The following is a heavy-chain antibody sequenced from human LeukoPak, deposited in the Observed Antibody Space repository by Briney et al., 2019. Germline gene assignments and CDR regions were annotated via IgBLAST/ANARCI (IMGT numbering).Heavy chain of an antibody. D-gene: IGHD3-10*01. Sequence: GRSLRLSCAASGFTFSSYGMHWVRQAPGKGLEWVAVIPYDGSNKYYADSVKGRFTISRDNSKNTLYLQMNSLRAEDTAVYYCAKESGYKYYFDYWGQGTLVTVSS. J-gene: IGHJ4*02. CDR2: IPYDGSNK. V-gene: IGHV3-30*18. CDR1: GFTFSSYG. CDR3: AKESGYKYYFDY.